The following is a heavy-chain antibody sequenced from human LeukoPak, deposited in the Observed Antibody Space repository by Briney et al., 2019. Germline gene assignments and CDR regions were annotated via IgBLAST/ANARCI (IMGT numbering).Heavy chain of an antibody. CDR1: GFTFSNAW. CDR2: IKSKTDGGTT. V-gene: IGHV3-15*01. D-gene: IGHD2-15*01. CDR3: TTYPALYCSGGSCYHEYFQH. J-gene: IGHJ1*01. Sequence: GGSLRLSCAASGFTFSNAWMSWVRQAPGKGLEWVGRIKSKTDGGTTDYAAPVKGRFTISRDDSKNTLYLQMNSLKTEDTAVYYCTTYPALYCSGGSCYHEYFQHWGQGTLVTVSS.